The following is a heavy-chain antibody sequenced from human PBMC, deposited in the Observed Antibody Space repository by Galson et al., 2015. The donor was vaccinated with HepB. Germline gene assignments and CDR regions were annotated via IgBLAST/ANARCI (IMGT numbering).Heavy chain of an antibody. CDR1: GFTFSSYG. CDR3: AKVRGAYDYGGPFDY. V-gene: IGHV3-30*18. J-gene: IGHJ4*02. CDR2: ISYDGSNK. D-gene: IGHD4-23*01. Sequence: SLRLSCAASGFTFSSYGMHWVRQAPGKGLEWVAVISYDGSNKYYADSVKGRFTISRDNSKNTLYQQMNSLRAEDTAVYYWAKVRGAYDYGGPFDYWGQGTLVTVSS.